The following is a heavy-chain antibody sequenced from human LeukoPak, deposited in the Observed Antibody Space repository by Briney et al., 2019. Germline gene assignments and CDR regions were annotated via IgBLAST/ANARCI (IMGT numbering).Heavy chain of an antibody. J-gene: IGHJ4*02. D-gene: IGHD6-6*01. CDR3: ARGGIAARPVDY. Sequence: RASVKVSCKASGGTFSSYAISWVRQAPGQGLEWMGWISAYNGNTNYAQKLQGRVTMTTDTSTSTAYMELRSLRSDDTAVYYCARGGIAARPVDYWGQGTLVTVSS. V-gene: IGHV1-18*01. CDR1: GGTFSSYA. CDR2: ISAYNGNT.